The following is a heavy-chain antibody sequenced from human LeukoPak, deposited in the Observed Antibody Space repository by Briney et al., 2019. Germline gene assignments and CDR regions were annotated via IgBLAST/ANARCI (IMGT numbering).Heavy chain of an antibody. J-gene: IGHJ4*02. D-gene: IGHD6-13*01. Sequence: SETLSLTCTVSGGSISSSSYYWGWIRQPPGKGLEWIGSIYYSGSTYYNPSLKSRVTISVDTSKTQFSLKLSSVTAADTAVYHCARRTDSRGDFDYWGQGTLVTVSS. CDR1: GGSISSSSYY. V-gene: IGHV4-39*01. CDR2: IYYSGST. CDR3: ARRTDSRGDFDY.